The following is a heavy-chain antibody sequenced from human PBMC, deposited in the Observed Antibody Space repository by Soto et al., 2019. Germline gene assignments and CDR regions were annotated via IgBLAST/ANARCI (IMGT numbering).Heavy chain of an antibody. CDR3: ARVHPSDREGYNYLDS. V-gene: IGHV4-59*01. Sequence: SETLSLTCTVSGGSISTYYWSWIRQPPSKGLEWIGYTHYSGSTNYNPSLKTRVTISVDMSKIQFSLRLSSVTAADTAVYYCARVHPSDREGYNYLDSWGQGTLVTVSS. CDR2: THYSGST. D-gene: IGHD5-12*01. CDR1: GGSISTYY. J-gene: IGHJ4*02.